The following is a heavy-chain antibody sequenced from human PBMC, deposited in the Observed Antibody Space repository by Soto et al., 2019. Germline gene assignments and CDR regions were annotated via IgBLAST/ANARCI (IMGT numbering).Heavy chain of an antibody. D-gene: IGHD3-16*01. CDR1: GFTVSSNY. CDR3: MRPNLGY. V-gene: IGHV3-66*01. J-gene: IGHJ4*02. CDR2: IYSGGST. Sequence: GGSLRLSCAASGFTVSSNYMSWVRQAPGKGLEWVSFIYSGGSTYYADSVKGRFTVSRDNSKNTLYLQMNSLRAEDTAVYYCMRPNLGYWGQGTLVTVS.